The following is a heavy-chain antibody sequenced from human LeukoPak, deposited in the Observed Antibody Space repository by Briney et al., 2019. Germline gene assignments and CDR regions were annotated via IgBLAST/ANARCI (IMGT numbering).Heavy chain of an antibody. Sequence: PGGSLRLSCAASGFTFSSYAMHWVRQAPGKGLEYVSAISSNGGSTYYANSVKGRFTISRDNSKNTLYLQMGSLRAEDMAVYYCARAGGRMLSYFDYWGQGTLVTGSS. CDR2: ISSNGGST. J-gene: IGHJ4*02. CDR3: ARAGGRMLSYFDY. D-gene: IGHD3-16*01. V-gene: IGHV3-64*01. CDR1: GFTFSSYA.